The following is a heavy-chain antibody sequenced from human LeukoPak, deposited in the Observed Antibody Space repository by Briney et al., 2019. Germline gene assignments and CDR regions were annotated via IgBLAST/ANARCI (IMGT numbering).Heavy chain of an antibody. CDR1: ACSFISYA. J-gene: IGHJ5*02. V-gene: IGHV1-69*13. CDR3: ARDRDYYGSATYNWFDP. D-gene: IGHD3-10*01. CDR2: IIPIFGTA. Sequence: SVKVSCMSSACSFISYANSWLGQPPGQGLEWMGGIIPIFGTANYAQKFQGRVTITADESTSTAYMELSSLRSEDTAVYYCARDRDYYGSATYNWFDPWGQGTLVTVSS.